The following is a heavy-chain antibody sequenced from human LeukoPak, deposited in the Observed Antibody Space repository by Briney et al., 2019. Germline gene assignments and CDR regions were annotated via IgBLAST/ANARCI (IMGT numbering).Heavy chain of an antibody. J-gene: IGHJ4*02. CDR3: ASQWELGLVDY. D-gene: IGHD1-26*01. Sequence: SETLSLTCTVSGGSISSSSYYWGWIRQPPGKGLEWIGSIYYSGSTYYNPSLKSRVTISVDTSKNQFSLKLSSVTAADTAVYYCASQWELGLVDYWGQGTLVTVSS. CDR1: GGSISSSSYY. CDR2: IYYSGST. V-gene: IGHV4-39*01.